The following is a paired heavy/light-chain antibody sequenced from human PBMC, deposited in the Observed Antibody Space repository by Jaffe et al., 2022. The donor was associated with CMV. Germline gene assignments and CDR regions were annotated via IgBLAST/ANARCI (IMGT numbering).Light chain of an antibody. CDR1: QSISSW. Sequence: DIQMTQSPSTLSASVGDRVTITCRASQSISSWLAWYQQKPGKAPKLLIYKASSLESGVPSRFSGSGSGTEFTLTISSLQPDDFATYYCQQYNSYSGGGFGQGTKVEIK. CDR2: KAS. CDR3: QQYNSYSGGG. V-gene: IGKV1-5*03. J-gene: IGKJ1*01.
Heavy chain of an antibody. Sequence: EVQLVESGGGLVQPGGSLRLSCAASGFTFSSYAMHWVRQAPGKGLEYVSAISSNGGSTYYANSVKGRFTISRDNSKNTLYLQMGSLRAEDMAVYYCARGSPQFYDSSGYYYINDAFDIWGQGTMVTVSS. CDR1: GFTFSSYA. CDR3: ARGSPQFYDSSGYYYINDAFDI. V-gene: IGHV3-64*01. J-gene: IGHJ3*02. CDR2: ISSNGGST. D-gene: IGHD3-22*01.